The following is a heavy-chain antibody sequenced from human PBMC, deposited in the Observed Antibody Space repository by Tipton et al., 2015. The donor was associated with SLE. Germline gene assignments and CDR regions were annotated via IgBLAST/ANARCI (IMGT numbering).Heavy chain of an antibody. V-gene: IGHV4-34*01. Sequence: TLSLTCAVYGGSLRGYAWSWIRPPPGKGLEWIGQTNPSGNTNYNPSLKSRVTISVDTSNNQLSLKLTSVTAADTAVYYCARGAKERITLVRVRPYYFDYWGQGSLVTVSS. D-gene: IGHD3-10*01. CDR3: ARGAKERITLVRVRPYYFDY. J-gene: IGHJ4*01. CDR1: GGSLRGYA. CDR2: TNPSGNT.